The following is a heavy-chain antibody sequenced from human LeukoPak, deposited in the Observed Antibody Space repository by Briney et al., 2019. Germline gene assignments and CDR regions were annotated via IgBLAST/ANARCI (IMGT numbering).Heavy chain of an antibody. Sequence: GGSLRLSCAASGFTFSSYAMSWVRQAPGKGLEWVSAISGSGGSTYYADSVKGRFTISRDNSKNTLYLQMNSLRAEDTAVYYCARDSLLRYGDYRGGFDYWGQGTLVTVSS. CDR3: ARDSLLRYGDYRGGFDY. D-gene: IGHD4-17*01. J-gene: IGHJ4*02. V-gene: IGHV3-23*01. CDR2: ISGSGGST. CDR1: GFTFSSYA.